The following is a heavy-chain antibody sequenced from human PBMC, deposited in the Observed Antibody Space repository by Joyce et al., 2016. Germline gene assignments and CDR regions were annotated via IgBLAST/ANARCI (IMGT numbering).Heavy chain of an antibody. CDR3: ARLSTGPIAPIDY. CDR2: IYPGGSDT. V-gene: IGHV5-51*01. J-gene: IGHJ4*02. D-gene: IGHD1-1*01. Sequence: EVQLVQSGAEVRKPGESLKISCKGSGYRFTNHWIGWVRQKPGKGLEWMGSIYPGGSDTRYSPPFQGHVTISDDKSITTAYLQWSNLKASDTAIYYCARLSTGPIAPIDYWGQGTLVTVSS. CDR1: GYRFTNHW.